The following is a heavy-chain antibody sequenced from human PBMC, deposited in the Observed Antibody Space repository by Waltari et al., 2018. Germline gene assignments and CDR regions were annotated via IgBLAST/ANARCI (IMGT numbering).Heavy chain of an antibody. Sequence: EVQLVEFGGGLVKPGGSLRLSCSAYGFTFTDGWMSWARQAPGKGLEWVVRIKSKRSGGTTDYAEAVKGRFTISRDDSKSTLYLEMNSLKTEDTAVYYCTTDGGIGPRPIFDSWGRGTLVTVSS. CDR1: GFTFTDGW. CDR2: IKSKRSGGTT. D-gene: IGHD6-6*01. V-gene: IGHV3-15*01. CDR3: TTDGGIGPRPIFDS. J-gene: IGHJ4*02.